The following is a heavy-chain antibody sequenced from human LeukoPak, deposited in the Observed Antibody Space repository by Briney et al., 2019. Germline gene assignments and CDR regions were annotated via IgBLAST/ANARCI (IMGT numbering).Heavy chain of an antibody. V-gene: IGHV3-21*01. CDR2: ISSSSSYI. CDR3: ATISSGWLFDY. D-gene: IGHD6-19*01. Sequence: GGSLRLSCAASGFTFSSYSMNWVRQAPWKGLEWVSSISSSSSYIYYADSVKGRFTISRDNAKNSLYLQMNSLRAEDTAVYYCATISSGWLFDYWGQGTLVTVSS. J-gene: IGHJ4*02. CDR1: GFTFSSYS.